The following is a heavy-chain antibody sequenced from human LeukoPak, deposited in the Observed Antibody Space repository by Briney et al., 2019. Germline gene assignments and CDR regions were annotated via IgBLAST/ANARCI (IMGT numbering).Heavy chain of an antibody. V-gene: IGHV4-59*08. CDR3: ARGAEYFDY. Sequence: SETLSLTCTVSGGSISSYYWSWIRQPPGKGLEWIGYIYYSGSTNYNPPLKSRVTISVDTSKNQFSLKLSSVTAADTAVYYCARGAEYFDYWGQGTLVTVSS. D-gene: IGHD2/OR15-2a*01. J-gene: IGHJ4*02. CDR1: GGSISSYY. CDR2: IYYSGST.